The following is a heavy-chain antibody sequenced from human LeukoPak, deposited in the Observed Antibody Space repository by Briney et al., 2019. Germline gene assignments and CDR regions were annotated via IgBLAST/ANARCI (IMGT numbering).Heavy chain of an antibody. J-gene: IGHJ4*02. CDR2: ISYDGSNK. Sequence: GGSLRLSCAASGFTFSSYAMHWVRQAPGKGLEWVAVISYDGSNKYYADSVKGRFTISRDNSKNTLYLQMNSLRAEDTAVYYCARVGVVAATLWSSDYWGQGTLVTVSS. V-gene: IGHV3-30-3*01. CDR1: GFTFSSYA. D-gene: IGHD2-15*01. CDR3: ARVGVVAATLWSSDY.